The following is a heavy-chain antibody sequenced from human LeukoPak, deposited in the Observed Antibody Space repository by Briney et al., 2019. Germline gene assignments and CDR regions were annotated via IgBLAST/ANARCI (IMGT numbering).Heavy chain of an antibody. J-gene: IGHJ4*02. CDR1: GLTFSSYA. Sequence: GGSLRLSCAASGLTFSSYAMAWVRQAPGKGLKWVSAISGNGDSTYYAGSVKGRFTISGDNSKNTLYLQMNSLRAEDTAVYYCAKKAHSSTWSNFDYWGQGTLVTVSS. CDR3: AKKAHSSTWSNFDY. D-gene: IGHD6-13*01. CDR2: ISGNGDST. V-gene: IGHV3-23*01.